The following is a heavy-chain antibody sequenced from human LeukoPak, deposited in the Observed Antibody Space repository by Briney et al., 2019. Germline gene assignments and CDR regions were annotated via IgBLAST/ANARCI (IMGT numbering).Heavy chain of an antibody. CDR1: GYTFTSHY. CDR3: ARGSPQVYYDFLGDDY. J-gene: IGHJ4*02. D-gene: IGHD3-22*01. V-gene: IGHV1-46*01. CDR2: INPSGGST. Sequence: ASVKVSCKASGYTFTSHYMHWVRQAPGQGLEWMGIINPSGGSTSYAQKFQGRVTMTRDTSTSTVYMELSSLRSEDSAVYYCARGSPQVYYDFLGDDYWGQGTLVTVSS.